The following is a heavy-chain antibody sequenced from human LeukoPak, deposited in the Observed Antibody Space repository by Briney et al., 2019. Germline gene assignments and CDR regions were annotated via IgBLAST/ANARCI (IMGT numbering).Heavy chain of an antibody. D-gene: IGHD3-22*01. CDR2: IWYDGSNK. CDR3: ARGEYYYDSSGSDY. J-gene: IGHJ4*02. Sequence: PGRSLRLSCAASGFTFSSYGMHWVRQAPGKGLEWVAVIWYDGSNKHYADSVKGRFTISRDNSKNTLYLQMNSLRAEDTAVYYCARGEYYYDSSGSDYWGQGTLVTVSS. V-gene: IGHV3-33*01. CDR1: GFTFSSYG.